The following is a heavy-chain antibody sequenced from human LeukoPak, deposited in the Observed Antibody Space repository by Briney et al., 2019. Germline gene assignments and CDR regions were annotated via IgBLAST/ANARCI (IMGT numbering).Heavy chain of an antibody. J-gene: IGHJ6*03. D-gene: IGHD2-15*01. CDR3: ARARGPYCSGGSCYAGQYYYYMDV. CDR1: GGSFSGYY. V-gene: IGHV4-34*01. Sequence: SETLSLTCAVYGGSFSGYYWSWIRQPPGKGLEWIGEINHSGSTNYNPSLKSRATISVDTSKNQFSLKLSSVTAADTAVYYCARARGPYCSGGSCYAGQYYYYMDVWGKGTTVTVSS. CDR2: INHSGST.